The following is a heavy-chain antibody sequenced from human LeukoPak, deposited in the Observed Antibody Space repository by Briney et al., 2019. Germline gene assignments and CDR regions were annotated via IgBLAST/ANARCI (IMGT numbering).Heavy chain of an antibody. V-gene: IGHV4-59*08. CDR2: GYYSGST. J-gene: IGHJ4*02. CDR1: GGAINSYY. D-gene: IGHD3-22*01. Sequence: SETLSLTCTVSGGAINSYYWNWIRQPPGKGLEWIGYGYYSGSTLYNPSLKSRVTISVDTSKNQFSLKLSSVTAADTAVYYCARKRIYYYDSSGYYYMDYFDYWGQGTLVTVSS. CDR3: ARKRIYYYDSSGYYYMDYFDY.